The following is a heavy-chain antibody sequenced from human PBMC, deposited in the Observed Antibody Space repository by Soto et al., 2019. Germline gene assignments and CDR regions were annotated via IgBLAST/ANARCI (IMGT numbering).Heavy chain of an antibody. J-gene: IGHJ3*02. D-gene: IGHD2-8*01. CDR3: AAWGQYPFYDNGVYQSPADAFNI. CDR1: GDSFSTNTAT. V-gene: IGHV6-1*01. Sequence: SQTLSLTCDISGDSFSTNTATWNWIRQSPSRGLEWLGRTYYRSKWYSVYAVSVKSRATIKPDTSKNQFSLQLNSVTPEDTAVNYCAAWGQYPFYDNGVYQSPADAFNIWGQGTMVTVPS. CDR2: TYYRSKWYS.